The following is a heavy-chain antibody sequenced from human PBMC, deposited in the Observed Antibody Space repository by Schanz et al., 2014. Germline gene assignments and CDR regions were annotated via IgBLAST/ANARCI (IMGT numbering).Heavy chain of an antibody. D-gene: IGHD6-19*01. CDR3: ARGGYSSGWYDRDIAHFDY. V-gene: IGHV1-18*04. CDR1: GYTFTSDS. J-gene: IGHJ4*02. CDR2: ISPYTGNT. Sequence: QVQLIQSGAEVKKPGASVKVSCTASGYTFTSDSMHWVRQAPGQGLEWVGWISPYTGNTHYFDKMEGRVTMTTDTSTSTAYMELRSLRSDDTAMYYCARGGYSSGWYDRDIAHFDYWGQGTLVTVSS.